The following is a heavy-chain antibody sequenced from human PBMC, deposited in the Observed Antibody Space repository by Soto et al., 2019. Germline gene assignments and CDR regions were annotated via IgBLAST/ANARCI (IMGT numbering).Heavy chain of an antibody. Sequence: SETLSLTCTVSGGSVTSDEDYWTWIRRPPGKGLEWIGYIYYSGSTYYNPSLKSRVTISVDTSKNQFSLKLSSVTAADTAVYYCARVRGRIQLWFLDYWGQGTLVTVSS. CDR1: GGSVTSDEDY. CDR3: ARVRGRIQLWFLDY. J-gene: IGHJ4*02. D-gene: IGHD5-18*01. CDR2: IYYSGST. V-gene: IGHV4-30-4*01.